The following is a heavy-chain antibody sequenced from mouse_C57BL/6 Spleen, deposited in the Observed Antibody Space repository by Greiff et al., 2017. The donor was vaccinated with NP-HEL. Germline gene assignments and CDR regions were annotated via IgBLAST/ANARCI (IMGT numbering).Heavy chain of an antibody. CDR2: INPGSGGT. J-gene: IGHJ3*01. Sequence: VQRVESGAELVRPGTSVKVSCKASGYAFTNYLIAWVKQRPGQGLEWIGVINPGSGGTNYNEKFTGKATLTADKSSNPAYMQLSRLTSEDSAVYFCARSDSLRSPWFAYWGQGTLVTVSA. V-gene: IGHV1-54*01. D-gene: IGHD6-2*01. CDR1: GYAFTNYL. CDR3: ARSDSLRSPWFAY.